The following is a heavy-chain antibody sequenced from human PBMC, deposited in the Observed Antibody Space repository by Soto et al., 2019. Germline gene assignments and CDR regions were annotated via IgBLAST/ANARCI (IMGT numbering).Heavy chain of an antibody. Sequence: SLRLSCAASGFTFSSYGMHWVRQAPGKGLEWVAVISYDGSNKYYADSVKGRFTISRDNSKNTLYLQMNSLRAEDTAVYYCAKDLSIRIAAAGTLDYWGQGTLVTVSS. CDR3: AKDLSIRIAAAGTLDY. J-gene: IGHJ4*02. CDR2: ISYDGSNK. D-gene: IGHD6-13*01. CDR1: GFTFSSYG. V-gene: IGHV3-30*18.